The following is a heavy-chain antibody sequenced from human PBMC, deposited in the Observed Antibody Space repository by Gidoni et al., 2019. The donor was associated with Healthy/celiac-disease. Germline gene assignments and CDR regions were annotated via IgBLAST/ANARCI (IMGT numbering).Heavy chain of an antibody. CDR1: GGSISSYY. Sequence: QVQLQESGPGLVKPSETLSLTCTVSGGSISSYYWSWIRQPPGKGLEWIGYIYYSGSTNYNPSLKSRVTISVDTSKNQFSLKLSSVTAADTAVYYCARRQWLDAFDYWGQGTLVTVSS. J-gene: IGHJ4*02. D-gene: IGHD6-19*01. CDR2: IYYSGST. CDR3: ARRQWLDAFDY. V-gene: IGHV4-59*08.